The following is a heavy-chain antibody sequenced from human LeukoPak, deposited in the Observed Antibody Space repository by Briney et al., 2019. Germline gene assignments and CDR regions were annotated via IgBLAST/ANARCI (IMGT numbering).Heavy chain of an antibody. CDR2: ISTYNGNT. D-gene: IGHD3-10*01. V-gene: IGHV1-18*01. Sequence: ASVKVSCKASNYTFTSYGIGWVRQAPGQGLEWMGWISTYNGNTNYAQKLQGRVTMSTDTSTSTAYLELRSLKSDDTAVYYCARGIMVRGVIEYNWFDPWGQGTLVTVSS. CDR1: NYTFTSYG. CDR3: ARGIMVRGVIEYNWFDP. J-gene: IGHJ5*02.